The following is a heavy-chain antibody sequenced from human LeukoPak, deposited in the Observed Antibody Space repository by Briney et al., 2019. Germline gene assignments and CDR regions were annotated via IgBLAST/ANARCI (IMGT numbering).Heavy chain of an antibody. CDR2: ISWNSGSI. J-gene: IGHJ5*02. V-gene: IGHV3-9*01. Sequence: GGSLRLSCAASGFTFDDYAMHWVRQAPGKGLEWGSGISWNSGSIGYADSVKGRFTISRDNAKNSLYLQMNSLRAEDTALYYCAKEDYDSSGYIKMFDPWGQGTLVTVSS. CDR3: AKEDYDSSGYIKMFDP. CDR1: GFTFDDYA. D-gene: IGHD3-22*01.